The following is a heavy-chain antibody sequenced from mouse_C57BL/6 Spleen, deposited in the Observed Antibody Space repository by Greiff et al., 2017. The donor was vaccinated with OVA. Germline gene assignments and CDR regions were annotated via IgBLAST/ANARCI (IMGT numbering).Heavy chain of an antibody. CDR1: GYTFTSYW. D-gene: IGHD2-4*01. CDR3: AREGVFYYDYGGLAD. V-gene: IGHV1-72*01. J-gene: IGHJ3*01. CDR2: IDPNSGGT. Sequence: QVQLQQPGAELVKPGASVKLSCKASGYTFTSYWMHWVKQRPGRGLEWIGRIDPNSGGTKYNEKFKGKATLTVDKPSSTAYMQLSSLTSEDSAVYYGAREGVFYYDYGGLADWGQGTRVTVSA.